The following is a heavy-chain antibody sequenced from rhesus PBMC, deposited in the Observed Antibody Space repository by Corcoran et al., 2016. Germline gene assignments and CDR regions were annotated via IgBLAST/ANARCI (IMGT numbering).Heavy chain of an antibody. V-gene: IGHV4S5*01. CDR1: GGSISGYY. Sequence: QVQLEESGPGLVTPSETLSLPCAVSGGSISGYYWNCIRPPPGKGLEWIGYIGGSSGSTATNPSPKSRVTISTDTSKNQLSLRLSSVTAADTAVYYCARDGSSYYWDYFDYWGQGVLVTVSS. CDR3: ARDGSSYYWDYFDY. D-gene: IGHD4-29*01. J-gene: IGHJ4*01. CDR2: IGGSSGST.